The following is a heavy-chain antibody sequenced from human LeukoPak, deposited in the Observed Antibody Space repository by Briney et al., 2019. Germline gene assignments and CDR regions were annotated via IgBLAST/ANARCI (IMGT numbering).Heavy chain of an antibody. D-gene: IGHD3-10*01. CDR2: IRYDGSNK. V-gene: IGHV3-30*02. CDR3: AREAYYYGSGSYHFDY. CDR1: GFTFSSYG. Sequence: GGSLRLSCAASGFTFSSYGMHWVRQAPGKGLEWVAFIRYDGSNKYYADSVKGRFTISRDNSKNTLYLQMNSLRAEDTAVYYCAREAYYYGSGSYHFDYWGQGTLVTVSS. J-gene: IGHJ4*02.